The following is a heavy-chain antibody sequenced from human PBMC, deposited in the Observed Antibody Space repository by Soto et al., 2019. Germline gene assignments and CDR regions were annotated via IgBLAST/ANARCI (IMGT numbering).Heavy chain of an antibody. CDR1: GYTFTSYA. J-gene: IGHJ6*02. D-gene: IGHD3-3*01. CDR2: INAGNGNT. CDR3: ARDKSSYDFWSGYSNTIYYYYGMDV. V-gene: IGHV1-3*01. Sequence: ASVKVSCKASGYTFTSYAMHWVRQAPGQRLEWMGWINAGNGNTKYSQKFQGRVTITRDTSASTAYMELSSLRSEDAAVYYCARDKSSYDFWSGYSNTIYYYYGMDVWGQGTTVTVSS.